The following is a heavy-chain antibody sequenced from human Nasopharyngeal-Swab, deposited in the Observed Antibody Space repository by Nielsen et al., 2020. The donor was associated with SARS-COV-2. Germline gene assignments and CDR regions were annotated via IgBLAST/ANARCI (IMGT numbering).Heavy chain of an antibody. V-gene: IGHV3-7*03. CDR2: IKEDGSEK. CDR3: ARDRGGNDPFDI. J-gene: IGHJ3*02. CDR1: AFTFSDYW. D-gene: IGHD3-10*01. Sequence: GESLKISCAASAFTFSDYWMSWVRQAPGKGLEWVANIKEDGSEKYYVDSVKDRFTISRDNAKNSLYLQMNSLRVEDTALYYCARDRGGNDPFDIWGQGTMVTVSS.